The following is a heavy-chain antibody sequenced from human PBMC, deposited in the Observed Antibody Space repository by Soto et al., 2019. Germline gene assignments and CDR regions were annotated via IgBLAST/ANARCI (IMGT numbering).Heavy chain of an antibody. CDR3: TRAESPETAYFFGD. D-gene: IGHD5-18*01. CDR2: IRNQSYSGTI. Sequence: EVQLVESGGGLVQPGRSLRLSCTTSGFTFPNYAMNWVRQAPGKGLEWVGLIRNQSYSGTIEYAASVKARFTISRDDSKSIAYLEMNSLKTEDSAVYFSTRAESPETAYFFGDWGQGTQVTVSS. J-gene: IGHJ4*02. V-gene: IGHV3-49*04. CDR1: GFTFPNYA.